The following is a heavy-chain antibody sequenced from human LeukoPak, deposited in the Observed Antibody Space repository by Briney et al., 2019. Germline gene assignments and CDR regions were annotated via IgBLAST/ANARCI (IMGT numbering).Heavy chain of an antibody. D-gene: IGHD3-10*01. CDR3: ARETTMVRGVMVFDY. CDR2: IIPIFGTA. Sequence: SVKVSCKASGGTFSSYAISWVRQAPGQGLGWMGGIIPIFGTANYAQKFQGRVTITTDESTSTAYMELSSLRSEDTAVCYCARETTMVRGVMVFDYWGQGTLVTVSS. CDR1: GGTFSSYA. V-gene: IGHV1-69*05. J-gene: IGHJ4*02.